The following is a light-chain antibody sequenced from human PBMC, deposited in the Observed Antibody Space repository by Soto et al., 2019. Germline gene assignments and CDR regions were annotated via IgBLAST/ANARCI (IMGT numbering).Light chain of an antibody. CDR3: QESYSTPRWT. Sequence: DIQRTQSPSTLSASVGDRVTITCRASQTFGRWLAWFQQKPGKAPKLLIYDASSLESGVPSRFSGSGSGTEFTLTISSLQPDDFATYYGQESYSTPRWTFGQGTTVEIK. CDR1: QTFGRW. CDR2: DAS. J-gene: IGKJ1*01. V-gene: IGKV1-5*01.